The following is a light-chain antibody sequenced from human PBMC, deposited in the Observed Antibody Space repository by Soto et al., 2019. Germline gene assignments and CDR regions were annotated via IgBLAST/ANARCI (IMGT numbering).Light chain of an antibody. J-gene: IGKJ4*01. CDR2: RAS. CDR1: QSVSSNY. V-gene: IGKV3-20*01. CDR3: QNYGGSSS. Sequence: EMVLTQSPGTLSLSPGERATLSCRASQSVSSNYLAWYQQKPGQAPRLLIYRASSRATGIPDRFSGSGSGTDFTLTISRLEPEDFALYYCQNYGGSSSFGGGTMVEIK.